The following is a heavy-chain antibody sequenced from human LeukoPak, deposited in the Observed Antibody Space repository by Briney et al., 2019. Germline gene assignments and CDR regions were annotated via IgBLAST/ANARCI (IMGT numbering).Heavy chain of an antibody. J-gene: IGHJ4*02. V-gene: IGHV3-9*01. D-gene: IGHD2-21*02. CDR3: AKDIFGRLDCGGDCYSGVPDY. Sequence: GGSLRLSCAASGVTFDDYAMHWVRQAPGEGLEWVSGISWNSGSIGYAGSVKGRFTISRDNAKNSLYLQMNSLRAEDTALYYCAKDIFGRLDCGGDCYSGVPDYWGQGTLVTVSS. CDR2: ISWNSGSI. CDR1: GVTFDDYA.